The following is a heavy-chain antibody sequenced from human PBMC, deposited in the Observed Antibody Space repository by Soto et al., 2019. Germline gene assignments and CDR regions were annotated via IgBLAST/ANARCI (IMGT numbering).Heavy chain of an antibody. CDR1: GGSISSYY. CDR2: INHSGST. CDR3: ARRGIAAAGTIGYGMDV. J-gene: IGHJ6*02. V-gene: IGHV4-34*01. Sequence: SETLSLTCTVSGGSISSYYWSWIRQPPGKGLEWIGEINHSGSTNYNPSLKSRVTISVDTSKNQFSLKLSSVTAADTAVYYCARRGIAAAGTIGYGMDVWGQGTTVTVSS. D-gene: IGHD6-13*01.